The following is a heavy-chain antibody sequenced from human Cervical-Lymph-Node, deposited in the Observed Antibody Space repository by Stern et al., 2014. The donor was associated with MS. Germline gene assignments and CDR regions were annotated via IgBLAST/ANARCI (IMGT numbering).Heavy chain of an antibody. Sequence: QVQLVQSGAEVKKPGASVKVSCKVSGYTLTELCMHWVRQAPGTGLEWLGVFDPEDGETIYAQKFQGRVTMTEDTSTDTAYMELSSLRSEDTAVYYCATVWGAAGNYYFDYWGQGTLVTVSS. CDR2: FDPEDGET. J-gene: IGHJ4*02. CDR1: GYTLTELC. D-gene: IGHD7-27*01. CDR3: ATVWGAAGNYYFDY. V-gene: IGHV1-24*01.